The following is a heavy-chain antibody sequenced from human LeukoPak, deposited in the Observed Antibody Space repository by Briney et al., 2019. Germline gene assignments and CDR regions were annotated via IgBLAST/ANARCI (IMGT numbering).Heavy chain of an antibody. Sequence: GGSLRLSCAASGFTFSSYAMSWVRQAPGKGLEWVAVISYDGSNKYYADSVKGRFTISRDNSKNTLYLQMNSLRAEDTAVYYCARASGLNYWGQGTLVTVSS. CDR3: ARASGLNY. CDR1: GFTFSSYA. D-gene: IGHD6-19*01. V-gene: IGHV3-30-3*01. CDR2: ISYDGSNK. J-gene: IGHJ4*02.